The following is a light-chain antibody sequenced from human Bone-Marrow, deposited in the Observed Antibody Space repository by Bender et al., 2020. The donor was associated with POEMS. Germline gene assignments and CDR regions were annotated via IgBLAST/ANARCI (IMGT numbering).Light chain of an antibody. CDR3: CSYAGSRHWL. V-gene: IGLV1-44*01. CDR2: EVY. J-gene: IGLJ3*02. CDR1: SSNIGAHA. Sequence: QSVLTQPPSASGTPGQRVTISCSGGSSNIGAHAVNWYQHLPGTAPKLMIYEVYKRPSGVSDRFSGSKSGNTASLTISGLQSEDEADFYCCSYAGSRHWLFGGGTKLTVL.